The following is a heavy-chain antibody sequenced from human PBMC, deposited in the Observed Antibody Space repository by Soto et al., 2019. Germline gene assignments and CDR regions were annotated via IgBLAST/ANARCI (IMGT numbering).Heavy chain of an antibody. CDR1: GGSISSGGYY. J-gene: IGHJ4*02. V-gene: IGHV4-31*03. CDR3: AREEGGYCSSTSCYGGDYFDY. CDR2: IYYSGST. D-gene: IGHD2-2*01. Sequence: QVRLQESGPGLVKPSQTLSLTCTVSGGSISSGGYYWSWIRQHPGKGLEWIGYIYYSGSTYYNPSLKSRVTMSVDTSKNQFSLKLSSVTAADTAVYYCAREEGGYCSSTSCYGGDYFDYWGQGTLVTVSS.